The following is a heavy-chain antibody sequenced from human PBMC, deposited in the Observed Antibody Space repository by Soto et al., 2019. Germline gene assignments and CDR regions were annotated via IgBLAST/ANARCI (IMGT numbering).Heavy chain of an antibody. D-gene: IGHD3-10*01. CDR1: GGSVSSGDYY. V-gene: IGHV4-30-4*01. Sequence: SETLSLTCTVSGGSVSSGDYYWSWIRQPPGKGLEWIGYIYYSGSTYYNPSLKSRVTISVDTSKNQFSLKLSSVTAADTAVYYCARVRGGFGRFDYWGQGTLVTVSS. CDR2: IYYSGST. CDR3: ARVRGGFGRFDY. J-gene: IGHJ4*02.